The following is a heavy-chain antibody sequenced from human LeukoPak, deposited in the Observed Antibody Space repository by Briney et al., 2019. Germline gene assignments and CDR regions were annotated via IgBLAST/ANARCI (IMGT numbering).Heavy chain of an antibody. CDR2: IYYSGST. J-gene: IGHJ3*02. CDR1: GGSFSGYY. Sequence: SETLSLTCAVYGGSFSGYYWSWIRQPPGKGLEWIGSIYYSGSTYYNPSLKSRVTISVDTSKNQFSLKLSSVTAADTAVYYCARGRRYGPPLHAFDIWGQGTMVTVSS. V-gene: IGHV4-34*01. D-gene: IGHD1-1*01. CDR3: ARGRRYGPPLHAFDI.